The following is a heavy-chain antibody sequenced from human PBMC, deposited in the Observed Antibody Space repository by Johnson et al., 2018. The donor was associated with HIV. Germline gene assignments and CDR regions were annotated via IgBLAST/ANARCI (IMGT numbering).Heavy chain of an antibody. CDR3: TTDLIFFGRGSYYRVTDDALDI. V-gene: IGHV3-15*01. CDR1: GFTVSSNY. D-gene: IGHD1-26*01. Sequence: VQLVESGGGLIQPGGSLRLSCAASGFTVSSNYMSWVRQAPGKGLEWVGRIKSKTDGGTTDYAAPVKGRFTISRDDSKNTLYLQMNSLKTEDTAVYYCTTDLIFFGRGSYYRVTDDALDIWGQGTMVTVSS. J-gene: IGHJ3*02. CDR2: IKSKTDGGTT.